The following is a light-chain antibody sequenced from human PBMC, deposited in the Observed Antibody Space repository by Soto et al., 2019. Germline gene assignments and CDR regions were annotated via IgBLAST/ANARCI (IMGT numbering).Light chain of an antibody. CDR3: QPYHNWPPKT. Sequence: EIVMTQSPATLSVSLGERATLSCRASQSVSTYLVWYQQKPGQAPRLLIYGASTRATGIPARFSGSGSGTDFTLSISSLQSEDVAIYYCQPYHNWPPKTFGPGTKVEIK. J-gene: IGKJ1*01. V-gene: IGKV3-15*01. CDR1: QSVSTY. CDR2: GAS.